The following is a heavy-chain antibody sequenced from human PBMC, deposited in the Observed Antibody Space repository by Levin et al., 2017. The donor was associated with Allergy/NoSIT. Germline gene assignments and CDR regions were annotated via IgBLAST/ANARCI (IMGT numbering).Heavy chain of an antibody. D-gene: IGHD3-9*01. CDR2: ISYDGSNK. Sequence: PGGSLRLSCAASGFTFSSYAMHWVRQAPGKGLEWVAVISYDGSNKYYADSVKGRFTISRDNSKNTLYLQMNSLRAEDTAVYYCARDQDDILGEYGMDVWGQGTTVTVSS. J-gene: IGHJ6*02. CDR1: GFTFSSYA. CDR3: ARDQDDILGEYGMDV. V-gene: IGHV3-30-3*01.